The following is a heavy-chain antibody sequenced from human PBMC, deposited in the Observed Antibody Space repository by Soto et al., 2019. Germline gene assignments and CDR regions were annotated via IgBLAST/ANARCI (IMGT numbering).Heavy chain of an antibody. D-gene: IGHD5-12*01. V-gene: IGHV3-30-3*01. CDR1: GFTFTDYA. Sequence: PGGSLRLSCAASGFTFTDYAMHWVRQAPGKGLEWVSFISYDGSNKYFADSVKGRFTISRDNSKNTLYLHMNSLRAEDTAVYYCAREPPPTITGLLDYWGQGNLVPVSS. CDR3: AREPPPTITGLLDY. CDR2: ISYDGSNK. J-gene: IGHJ4*02.